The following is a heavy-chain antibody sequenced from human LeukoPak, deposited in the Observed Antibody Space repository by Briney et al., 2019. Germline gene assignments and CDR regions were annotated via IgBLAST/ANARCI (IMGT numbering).Heavy chain of an antibody. V-gene: IGHV4-34*01. CDR2: INHSGSI. D-gene: IGHD2-2*01. J-gene: IGHJ3*02. CDR1: GGSFSGYY. CDR3: ATTLYCDSSSCYDAFDI. Sequence: SETLSLTCAVYGGSFSGYYWNWIRQPPGKGLEWIGEINHSGSINYNPSLKSRVTILVDTSKNQFSLKLSSVTAADTAVYYCATTLYCDSSSCYDAFDIWGLGTKVTVSS.